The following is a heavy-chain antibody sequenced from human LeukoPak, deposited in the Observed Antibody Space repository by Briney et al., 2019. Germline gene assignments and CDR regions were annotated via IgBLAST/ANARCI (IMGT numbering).Heavy chain of an antibody. V-gene: IGHV1-69*04. J-gene: IGHJ4*02. CDR2: IIPILGIA. D-gene: IGHD3-9*01. CDR3: ARVGDILTGYSPFGY. Sequence: ASVKVSCKASGGTFSSYAISWVRQAPGQGVEWMGRIIPILGIANYAQKFQGRVTITADKSTSTAYMELSSLRSEDTAVYYCARVGDILTGYSPFGYWGQGTLVTVSS. CDR1: GGTFSSYA.